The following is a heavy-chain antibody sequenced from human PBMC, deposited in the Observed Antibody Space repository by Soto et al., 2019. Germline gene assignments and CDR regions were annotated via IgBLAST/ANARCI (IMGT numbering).Heavy chain of an antibody. CDR2: IYYSGGT. J-gene: IGHJ3*02. Sequence: SETLSLTCTVADGAISSSSYYWGWIRQPPGKGLEWIGSIYYSGGTYYNPSLKSRVTISVDTSKNQFSLKLSSVTAADTAVYYCARGSGNYQAFDIWGQGTMVTVSS. CDR1: DGAISSSSYY. V-gene: IGHV4-39*01. CDR3: ARGSGNYQAFDI. D-gene: IGHD3-10*01.